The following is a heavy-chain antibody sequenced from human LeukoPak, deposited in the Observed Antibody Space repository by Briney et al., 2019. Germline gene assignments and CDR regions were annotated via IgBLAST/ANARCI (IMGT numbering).Heavy chain of an antibody. CDR1: GDSITSHY. J-gene: IGHJ4*02. Sequence: SDTLSLTCNVSGDSITSHYWNWIRQPPGKGLEWNGYIYYTGIIKYNPSLTSRVSMSVDTSKNQFFLKMKSVTAADTAVYHCARSVDYFDNTGPHMMFDYWGQGSLVTVSS. D-gene: IGHD3-22*01. CDR2: IYYTGII. CDR3: ARSVDYFDNTGPHMMFDY. V-gene: IGHV4-59*07.